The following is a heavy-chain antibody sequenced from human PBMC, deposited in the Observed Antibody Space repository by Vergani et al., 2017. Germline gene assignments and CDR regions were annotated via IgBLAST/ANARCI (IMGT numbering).Heavy chain of an antibody. V-gene: IGHV1-69*01. D-gene: IGHD2-2*01. J-gene: IGHJ6*03. CDR3: ARSGEGYCSSTTCFFYYMGV. CDR2: IFPIYGIA. Sequence: QVQLVQSGAEVKKPGSSVKVSCKASGGTFGTYGFNWVRQAPGQGLEWVGGIFPIYGIANYGRKFQGRVTITADEATSTLYMELGGLRSDDTAVYYCARSGEGYCSSTTCFFYYMGVWGKGTTVTVSS. CDR1: GGTFGTYG.